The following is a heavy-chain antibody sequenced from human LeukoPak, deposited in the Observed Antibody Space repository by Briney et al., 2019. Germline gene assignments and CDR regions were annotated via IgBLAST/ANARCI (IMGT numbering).Heavy chain of an antibody. Sequence: GVSLRLSCAASGFTFSNHWMHWVRQAPGKGLMWVSRINRGGSRTDYADSAKGRFTISRDDAKNTLYLQLNSLRAEDTAVYFCARGGSDTAMAHDYWGQGTLVTVSS. CDR1: GFTFSNHW. CDR2: INRGGSRT. J-gene: IGHJ4*02. V-gene: IGHV3-74*01. D-gene: IGHD5-18*01. CDR3: ARGGSDTAMAHDY.